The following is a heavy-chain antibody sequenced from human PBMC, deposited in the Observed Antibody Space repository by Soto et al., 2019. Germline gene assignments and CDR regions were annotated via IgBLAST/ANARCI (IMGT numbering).Heavy chain of an antibody. Sequence: SETLSLTCAVYGGSFSGYYWSRIRQEPGKGLEWIGEINHSGSTNYNPSLKSRVTISVDTSKNQLSLKLSSVIAADTAVYFCAREGFTRYFDSCGQGTLITV. CDR3: AREGFTRYFDS. CDR1: GGSFSGYY. V-gene: IGHV4-34*01. CDR2: INHSGST. D-gene: IGHD1-1*01. J-gene: IGHJ4*02.